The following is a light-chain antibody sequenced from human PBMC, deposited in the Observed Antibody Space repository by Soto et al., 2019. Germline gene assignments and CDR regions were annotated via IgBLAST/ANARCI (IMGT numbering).Light chain of an antibody. V-gene: IGKV3-20*01. CDR1: QSVINNY. Sequence: EVVLAQSPGTLSLSPGERATLSCRASQSVINNYLAWFQQKVGQAPRLLIYEASTRATDVPDRFRGSGSGTDCPLTISRLEPEDFAVYYCHQYGISPWTFGQGTKVEIK. CDR2: EAS. J-gene: IGKJ1*01. CDR3: HQYGISPWT.